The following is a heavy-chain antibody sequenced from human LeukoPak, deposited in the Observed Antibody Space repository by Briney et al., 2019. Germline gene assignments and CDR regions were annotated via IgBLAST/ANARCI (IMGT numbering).Heavy chain of an antibody. D-gene: IGHD5-18*01. J-gene: IGHJ1*01. CDR3: ARGVGIQLWSRITRVEYFQH. CDR2: INHSGST. CDR1: GGSFSGYY. V-gene: IGHV4-34*01. Sequence: PSETLSLTCAVYGGSFSGYYWSWIRQPPGKGLEWIGEINHSGSTNYNPSLKSRVTISVDTSKNQFSLKLSSVTAADTAVYYCARGVGIQLWSRITRVEYFQHWGQGTLVTVSS.